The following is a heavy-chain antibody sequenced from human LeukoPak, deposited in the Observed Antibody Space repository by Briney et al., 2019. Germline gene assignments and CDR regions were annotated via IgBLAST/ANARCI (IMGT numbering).Heavy chain of an antibody. CDR1: GFTFSSYA. V-gene: IGHV3-23*01. D-gene: IGHD6-6*01. CDR2: ISGSGGST. J-gene: IGHJ4*02. CDR3: AKGTEYSSPHVAFDY. Sequence: VGSLRLSCAASGFTFSSYAMRWARQAPGEGLEWVSAISGSGGSTYYADSVKGRFTISRDNSKNTLYLQMNSLRAEDTAVYYCAKGTEYSSPHVAFDYWGQGTLVTVSS.